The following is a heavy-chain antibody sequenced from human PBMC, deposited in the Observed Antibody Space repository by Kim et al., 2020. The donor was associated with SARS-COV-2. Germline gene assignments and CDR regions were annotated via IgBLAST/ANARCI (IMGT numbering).Heavy chain of an antibody. D-gene: IGHD3-10*01. J-gene: IGHJ6*02. Sequence: SAKCRVTISRDNSKNTLYLQMNSLRAEDTAVYYCAKAYGSGRWGYYGMDVWGQGTTVTVSS. V-gene: IGHV3-23*01. CDR3: AKAYGSGRWGYYGMDV.